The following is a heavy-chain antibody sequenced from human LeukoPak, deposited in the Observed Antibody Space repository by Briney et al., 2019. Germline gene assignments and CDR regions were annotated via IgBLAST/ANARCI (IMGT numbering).Heavy chain of an antibody. Sequence: SETLSLTCTVSGGSVSSGSYYWSWIRQPPGKGLEWIGYIYYSGSTNYNPSLKSRVTISVDTSKNQFSLKLSSVTAADTAVYYCARRSYDILTGYYSVDYWGQGTLVTVSS. J-gene: IGHJ4*02. CDR1: GGSVSSGSYY. CDR3: ARRSYDILTGYYSVDY. V-gene: IGHV4-61*01. D-gene: IGHD3-9*01. CDR2: IYYSGST.